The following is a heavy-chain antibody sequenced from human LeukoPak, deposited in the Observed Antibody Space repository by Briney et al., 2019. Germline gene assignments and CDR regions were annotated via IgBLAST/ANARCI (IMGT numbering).Heavy chain of an antibody. CDR1: GFTFSSYG. D-gene: IGHD6-13*01. CDR2: IRYDGSNK. Sequence: GGSLRLSCAASGFTFSSYGMHWVRQAPGKGLEWVAFIRYDGSNKYYADSVKGRFTISRDNSKNTLYLQMNSLRAEDTAVYYCAKSGTRSSWSPRVKTYLDYWGQGTLVTVSS. V-gene: IGHV3-30*02. CDR3: AKSGTRSSWSPRVKTYLDY. J-gene: IGHJ4*02.